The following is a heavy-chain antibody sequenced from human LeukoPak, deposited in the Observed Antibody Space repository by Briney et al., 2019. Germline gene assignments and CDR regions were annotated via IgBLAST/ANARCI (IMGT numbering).Heavy chain of an antibody. Sequence: SETLSLTCAVYGGSFSGYYWSWIRQPPGKGLEWIGEINHSGSTNYNPSLKSRVTMSVDTSKNQFSLKLSSVTAADTAVYYCARLTTMVRGVIIMEDYYYMDVWGKGTTVTISS. CDR3: ARLTTMVRGVIIMEDYYYMDV. CDR1: GGSFSGYY. V-gene: IGHV4-34*01. CDR2: INHSGST. D-gene: IGHD3-10*01. J-gene: IGHJ6*03.